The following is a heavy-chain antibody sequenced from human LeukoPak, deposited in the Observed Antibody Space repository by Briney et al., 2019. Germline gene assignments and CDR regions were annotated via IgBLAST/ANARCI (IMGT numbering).Heavy chain of an antibody. J-gene: IGHJ5*02. Sequence: SETLSLTCAVYGGSFSGYYWSWIRQPPGKGLEWIGEIVHSGNTKYNPSLKSRVTISVDTSKNQFSLNLTSVTAADTAVYYCASLARGGNWFDPWGQGTLVTVSS. CDR3: ASLARGGNWFDP. CDR2: IVHSGNT. CDR1: GGSFSGYY. V-gene: IGHV4-34*12. D-gene: IGHD6-6*01.